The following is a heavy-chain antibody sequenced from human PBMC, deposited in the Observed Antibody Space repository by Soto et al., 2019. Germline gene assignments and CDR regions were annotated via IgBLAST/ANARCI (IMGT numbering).Heavy chain of an antibody. CDR1: GGSISSGGYS. CDR3: ARGGSYLGIYYYGMDV. Sequence: PSETLSLTCAVSGGSISSGGYSWSWIRQPPGKGLEWIGYIYHSGSTYYNPSLKSRVTISVDRSKNQFSLKLSSVTAADTAVYYCARGGSYLGIYYYGMDVWGQGTTVTVSS. CDR2: IYHSGST. V-gene: IGHV4-30-2*01. D-gene: IGHD1-26*01. J-gene: IGHJ6*02.